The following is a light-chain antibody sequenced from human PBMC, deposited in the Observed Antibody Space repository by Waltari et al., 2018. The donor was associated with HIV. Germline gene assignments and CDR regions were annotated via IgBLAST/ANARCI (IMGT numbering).Light chain of an antibody. V-gene: IGLV1-47*01. Sequence: QSVLTQPPSASGTPGQRVTISCSGSNSNIGSNSVYWYQQFPGTAPQLLIYRDDQRPSGVPDRFSGSKSGTSACLAISGLRSEDEADYYCAAWDHSLSARVFGGGTKMTVL. CDR3: AAWDHSLSARV. J-gene: IGLJ3*02. CDR1: NSNIGSNS. CDR2: RDD.